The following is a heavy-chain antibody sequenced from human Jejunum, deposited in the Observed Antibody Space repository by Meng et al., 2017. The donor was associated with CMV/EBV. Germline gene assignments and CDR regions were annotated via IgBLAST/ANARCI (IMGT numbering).Heavy chain of an antibody. CDR1: G. Sequence: GMSWVSQGPGKGRECVSGISGGDRKSNAESVKGRFTISRDNSKNPLYLQLNSLRAEDTAVYYCARFGTYYDFFSGLIQQVGYFDYWGQGTLGTVSS. J-gene: IGHJ4*03. CDR3: ARFGTYYDFFSGLIQQVGYFDY. V-gene: IGHV3-23*01. D-gene: IGHD3-3*01. CDR2: ISGGDRK.